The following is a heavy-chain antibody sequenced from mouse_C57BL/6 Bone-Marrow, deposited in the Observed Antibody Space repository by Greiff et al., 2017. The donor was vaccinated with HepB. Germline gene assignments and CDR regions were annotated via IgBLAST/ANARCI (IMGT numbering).Heavy chain of an antibody. D-gene: IGHD1-1*01. J-gene: IGHJ1*03. CDR3: VRHEDYGSSYRWYFDV. CDR2: IRSKSNNYAT. Sequence: EVHLVESGGGLVQPKGSLKLSCAASGFSFNTYAMNWVRQAPGKGLEWVARIRSKSNNYATYYADSVKDRFTISRDDSESMLYLQMNNLKTEDTAMYYCVRHEDYGSSYRWYFDVWGTGTTVTVSS. CDR1: GFSFNTYA. V-gene: IGHV10-1*01.